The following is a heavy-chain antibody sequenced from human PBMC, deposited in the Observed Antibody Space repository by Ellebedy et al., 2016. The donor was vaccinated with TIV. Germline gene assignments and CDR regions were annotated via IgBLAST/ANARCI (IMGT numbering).Heavy chain of an antibody. CDR3: SRGIAAVMY. V-gene: IGHV3-21*01. J-gene: IGHJ4*02. CDR1: GFTFSNYS. Sequence: GEFLKISCAGAGFTFSNYSMNWVRKAPGKGLEWVASITGSSSYMFYSDSVKGRFTISRDNAKNSLYLQMNSLRAEDTAVYYCSRGIAAVMYWGQGTLVTVSS. CDR2: ITGSSSYM. D-gene: IGHD6-13*01.